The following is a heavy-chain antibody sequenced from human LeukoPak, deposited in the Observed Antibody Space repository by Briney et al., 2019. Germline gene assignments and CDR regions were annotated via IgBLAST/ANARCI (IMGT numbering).Heavy chain of an antibody. CDR2: ISGGSA. CDR1: GFTFSSYA. Sequence: GSLRLSCAASGFTFSSYAMSWVRQAPGKGLEWVSAISGGSADYADSVKGRFSISIDNSKNTLYLQMNSLRAEDTAVYYCAKDYVDRGDYWGQGTLVTVSS. V-gene: IGHV3-23*01. D-gene: IGHD5-12*01. J-gene: IGHJ4*02. CDR3: AKDYVDRGDY.